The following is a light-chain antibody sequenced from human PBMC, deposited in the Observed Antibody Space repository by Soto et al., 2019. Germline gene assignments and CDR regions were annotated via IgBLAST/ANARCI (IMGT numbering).Light chain of an antibody. CDR2: DVT. V-gene: IGLV2-14*03. Sequence: QSALTQPASVSGSPGESIAISCTGTTSDIGGYNYVSWYQQHPGKAPKLLIYDVTARPSGVSDRFSGSKSGNTASLTISGLQAEDEADYYCSSYTTNSRAVFGGGTQLTVL. J-gene: IGLJ7*01. CDR1: TSDIGGYNY. CDR3: SSYTTNSRAV.